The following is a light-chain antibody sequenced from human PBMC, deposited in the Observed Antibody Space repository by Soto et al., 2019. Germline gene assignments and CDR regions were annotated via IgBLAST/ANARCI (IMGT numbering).Light chain of an antibody. CDR3: QQYSTYWT. Sequence: DIQMTQSPSTLSASVGDRVTITCRASQSISTWLAWYQQKPGKAPKLLIYDAYSLESGVPSRFSGSGSGTELTLTISSLQPDDFATYYCQQYSTYWTFGQGTKVDIK. J-gene: IGKJ1*01. CDR1: QSISTW. V-gene: IGKV1-5*01. CDR2: DAY.